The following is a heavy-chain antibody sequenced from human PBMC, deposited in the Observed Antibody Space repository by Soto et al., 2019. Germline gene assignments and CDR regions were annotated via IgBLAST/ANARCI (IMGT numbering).Heavy chain of an antibody. D-gene: IGHD1-20*01. CDR2: IYYSGIT. CDR3: ARYKSNYYYGMDV. J-gene: IGHJ6*02. Sequence: SETLSLTCTVSGGSMISYYWSWIRQPPGKGLEWIGYIYYSGITNYNPSLKSRVTISVDTSKNQFSLKLSSVIAAYTAVYYCARYKSNYYYGMDVWGQGTTVTVS. V-gene: IGHV4-59*01. CDR1: GGSMISYY.